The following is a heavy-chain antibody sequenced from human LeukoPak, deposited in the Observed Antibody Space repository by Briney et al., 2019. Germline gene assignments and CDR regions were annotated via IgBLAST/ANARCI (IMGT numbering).Heavy chain of an antibody. J-gene: IGHJ6*02. CDR3: ARNYYSNYYYYGMDV. D-gene: IGHD4-11*01. V-gene: IGHV1-69*04. Sequence: SVKVSCKASGGTFSSYAISWVRQAPGQGLEWMGRIIPILGIANYAQKFQGRVTITADKSTSTAYMELSSLRSEDMAVYYCARNYYSNYYYYGMDVWGQGTTVTVSS. CDR2: IIPILGIA. CDR1: GGTFSSYA.